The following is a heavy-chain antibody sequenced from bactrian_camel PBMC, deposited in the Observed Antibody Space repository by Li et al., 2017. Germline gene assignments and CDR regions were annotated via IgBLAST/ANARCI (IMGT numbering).Heavy chain of an antibody. CDR1: GYTYSSNY. V-gene: IGHV3S1*01. J-gene: IGHJ4*01. CDR3: AAESWVHDGDCRTSGD. D-gene: IGHD6*01. CDR2: ISARGGYT. Sequence: VQLVESGGGSVQAGGSLRLSCAASGYTYSSNYLAWFRQAPGKEREGVAAISARGGYTYYADSVKGRFTVSQDNAKSTLYLQMNSLKSEDTAVYYCAAESWVHDGDCRTSGDWGQGTQVTVS.